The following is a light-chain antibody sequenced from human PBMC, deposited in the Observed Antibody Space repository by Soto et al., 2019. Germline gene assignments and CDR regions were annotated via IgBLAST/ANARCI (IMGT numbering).Light chain of an antibody. J-gene: IGLJ3*02. V-gene: IGLV2-14*01. CDR3: SSYTSSSTLWV. CDR2: EVS. Sequence: SVLTQPASVSGSPRQSITISCTGTSSDGGGYNYVSWYQQHPGKAPKLMIYEVSNRPSGVSNRFSGSQSGNTASLTISGLQAEDEADYYCSSYTSSSTLWVFGGGTKVTVL. CDR1: SSDGGGYNY.